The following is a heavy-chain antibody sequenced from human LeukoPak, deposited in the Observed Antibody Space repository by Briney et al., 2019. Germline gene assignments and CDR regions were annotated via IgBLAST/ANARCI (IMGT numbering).Heavy chain of an antibody. CDR1: GFPFSDYG. Sequence: ASVMVSCKASGFPFSDYGINWVRQAPGQGLEWMGWISGYNGNTSSAQNLQGRVTMTTDTSTSTAYMELRSLRSDDTAVYYCAREVYCRSTNCPIGNAFDIWGQGTMVTVSS. D-gene: IGHD2-2*01. V-gene: IGHV1-18*01. J-gene: IGHJ3*02. CDR3: AREVYCRSTNCPIGNAFDI. CDR2: ISGYNGNT.